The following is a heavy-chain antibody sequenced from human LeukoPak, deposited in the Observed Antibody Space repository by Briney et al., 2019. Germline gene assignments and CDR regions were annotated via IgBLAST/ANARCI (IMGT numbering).Heavy chain of an antibody. V-gene: IGHV3-9*01. CDR2: ISWNSGYI. CDR1: GFTFDTYS. D-gene: IGHD6-19*01. CDR3: AKVRGTYSSGYFFDY. Sequence: PPGGSLRLSCAASGFTFDTYSMHWVRHAPGKGLEWLAIISWNSGYIGYADSVKGRFTISRDNAKKSLDLQMNSLRAEDTAFYYCAKVRGTYSSGYFFDYWGQGTLVTVSS. J-gene: IGHJ4*02.